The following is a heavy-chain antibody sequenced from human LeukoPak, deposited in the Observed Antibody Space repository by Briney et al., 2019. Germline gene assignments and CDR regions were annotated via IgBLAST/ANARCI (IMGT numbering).Heavy chain of an antibody. Sequence: PGGSLRLSCAASGFTFDDYAMHWVRQAPGKGLEWVSGISWNSGSIGYADSVKGRFTISRDNAKNSLYLQMNSLRAEDTASYYCAKGHITMVRGVIIPVYFDYWGQGTLVTVSS. CDR1: GFTFDDYA. V-gene: IGHV3-9*01. D-gene: IGHD3-10*01. CDR3: AKGHITMVRGVIIPVYFDY. J-gene: IGHJ4*02. CDR2: ISWNSGSI.